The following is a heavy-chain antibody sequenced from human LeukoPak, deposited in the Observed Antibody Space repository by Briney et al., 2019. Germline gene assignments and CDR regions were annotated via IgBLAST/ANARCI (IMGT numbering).Heavy chain of an antibody. Sequence: GRSLRLSCAASGFTFSSYAMHWVRQAPGKGLEWVAVISYDGSNKYYADSVKGRFTISRDNSKNTLYLQMNSLRAEDTAVYYCAREGSMVRGVGTFGFDYWGQGTLVTVSS. CDR1: GFTFSSYA. D-gene: IGHD3-10*01. J-gene: IGHJ4*02. V-gene: IGHV3-30*04. CDR3: AREGSMVRGVGTFGFDY. CDR2: ISYDGSNK.